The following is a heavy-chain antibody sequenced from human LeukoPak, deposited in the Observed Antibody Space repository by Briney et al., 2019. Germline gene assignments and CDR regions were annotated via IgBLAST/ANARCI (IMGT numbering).Heavy chain of an antibody. V-gene: IGHV3-30*04. CDR3: ARGGDYVWGSYRIDY. J-gene: IGHJ4*02. CDR2: ISYDGSNK. CDR1: GFTFSSYA. D-gene: IGHD3-16*02. Sequence: GGSLRLSCAASGFTFSSYAMHWVRQAPGKGLEGVAVISYDGSNKYYADSVKGRFTIPRDNSKNTLYLQMNSLRAEDTAVYYCARGGDYVWGSYRIDYWGQGTLVTVSS.